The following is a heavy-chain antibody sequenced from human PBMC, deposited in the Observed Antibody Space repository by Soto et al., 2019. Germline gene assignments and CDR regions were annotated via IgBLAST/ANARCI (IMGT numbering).Heavy chain of an antibody. CDR1: GVGFISCA. J-gene: IGHJ4*02. V-gene: IGHV3-23*01. D-gene: IGHD6-19*01. CDR3: AKDKPAAGSQWMVPI. Sequence: CSLRLGGAASGVGFISCAMTWVRQAPGMGLQWVSAISDSGGSTYYADSVRGRFTISRDNSKNTLYLQLNSLGAEDTAVYYCAKDKPAAGSQWMVPIWGRGTLVTVSS. CDR2: ISDSGGST.